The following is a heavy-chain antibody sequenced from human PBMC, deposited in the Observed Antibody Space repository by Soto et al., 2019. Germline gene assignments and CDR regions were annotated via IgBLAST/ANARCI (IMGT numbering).Heavy chain of an antibody. CDR2: ISGSGGST. CDR1: GFTFSSYA. D-gene: IGHD2-2*01. J-gene: IGHJ5*02. V-gene: IGHV3-23*01. Sequence: GGSLRLSCAASGFTFSSYAMSWVRQAPGKGLEWVSAISGSGGSTYYADSVKGRFTISRDNSKNTLYLQMNSLRAEDTAVYYCAKFPGERRKKEYQLPASPVRRVDPWGQGTLVTVSS. CDR3: AKFPGERRKKEYQLPASPVRRVDP.